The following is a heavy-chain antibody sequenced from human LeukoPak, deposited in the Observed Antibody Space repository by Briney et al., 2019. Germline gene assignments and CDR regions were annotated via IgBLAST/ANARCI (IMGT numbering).Heavy chain of an antibody. CDR1: GFTFSSYS. Sequence: GGSLRLSCAASGFTFSSYSMNWVRQAPGKGLEWVSSISSSSSYIYYADSVKGRFTISRDNAKNSLYLQMNSLRAEDTAVYYCASYSGSHDAFDIWGQGTMVTVSS. D-gene: IGHD1-26*01. CDR2: ISSSSSYI. J-gene: IGHJ3*02. CDR3: ASYSGSHDAFDI. V-gene: IGHV3-21*01.